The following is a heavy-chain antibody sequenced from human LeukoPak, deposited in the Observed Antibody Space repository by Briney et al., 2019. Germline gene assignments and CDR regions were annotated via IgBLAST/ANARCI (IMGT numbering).Heavy chain of an antibody. J-gene: IGHJ6*02. D-gene: IGHD6-13*01. V-gene: IGHV3-30*02. CDR1: GFRFSDYG. CDR3: ARDMGGIAAASHDRYYYYGMDV. Sequence: GGSLRLSCVASGFRFSDYGMHWVRQAPGKGLEWVAFIRFDEKSEEYADSVKGRFTISRDNSKNTLYLQMNSLGAEDTAVYYCARDMGGIAAASHDRYYYYGMDVWGQGTTVTVSS. CDR2: IRFDEKSE.